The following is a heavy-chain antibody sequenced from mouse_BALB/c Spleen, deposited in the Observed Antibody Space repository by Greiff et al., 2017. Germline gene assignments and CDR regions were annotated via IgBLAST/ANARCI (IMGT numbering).Heavy chain of an antibody. V-gene: IGHV1-67*01. D-gene: IGHD1-1*01. J-gene: IGHJ2*01. Sequence: VQLQQSGPELVRPGVSVKISCKGSGYTFTDYAMHWVKQSHAKSLEWIGVISTYYGNTNYNQKFKGKATMTVDKSSSTAYMELARLTSEDSAIYYCARGALYGSSALDYWGQGTTLTVSS. CDR1: GYTFTDYA. CDR2: ISTYYGNT. CDR3: ARGALYGSSALDY.